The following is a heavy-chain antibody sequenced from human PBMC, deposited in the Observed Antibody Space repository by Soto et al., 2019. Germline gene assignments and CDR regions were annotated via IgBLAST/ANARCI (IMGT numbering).Heavy chain of an antibody. V-gene: IGHV1-46*01. CDR2: INPSGGST. Sequence: QVQLVQSGAEVKKPGASVVISCKASGYTFTDYFMQWVRQAPGQGLEWMGIINPSGGSTSYALKLQGRVTMPRDTSTSTVYMELASLRSEDTAVYYCARSYCSGGSCPDYWGQGTLVTVSS. D-gene: IGHD2-15*01. J-gene: IGHJ4*02. CDR3: ARSYCSGGSCPDY. CDR1: GYTFTDYF.